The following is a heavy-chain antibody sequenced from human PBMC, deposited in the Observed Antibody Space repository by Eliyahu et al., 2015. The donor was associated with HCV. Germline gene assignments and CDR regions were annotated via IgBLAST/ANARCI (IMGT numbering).Heavy chain of an antibody. V-gene: IGHV3-30*18. CDR2: ISYDGSSK. CDR3: AKDDGRTAPHDF. Sequence: QVQLVESGGGXVQXGRSLRLSCAASGFTFSSYGMVWVRQAPGKGLEWVALISYDGSSKYYADSVKGRFTISRDNSKNTLYLQMNSLRPEDSAVYYCAKDDGRTAPHDFGGQGTLVTVSS. D-gene: IGHD5-18*01. CDR1: GFTFSSYG. J-gene: IGHJ4*02.